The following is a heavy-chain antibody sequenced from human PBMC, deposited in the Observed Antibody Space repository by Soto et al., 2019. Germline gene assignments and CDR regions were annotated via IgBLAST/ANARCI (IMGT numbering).Heavy chain of an antibody. Sequence: QVQLQQWGAGLSKPSETLSLTCAVYGGSFSGYYWSWIRQPQGKGLAWIGEINHRGSTNYNQSLKSRVTISVDTSKNQFSLKLSSVTAADTAVYYCARGRRYSSSWYTALDAFDIWGQGTMVTVSS. CDR1: GGSFSGYY. J-gene: IGHJ3*02. D-gene: IGHD6-13*01. V-gene: IGHV4-34*01. CDR3: ARGRRYSSSWYTALDAFDI. CDR2: INHRGST.